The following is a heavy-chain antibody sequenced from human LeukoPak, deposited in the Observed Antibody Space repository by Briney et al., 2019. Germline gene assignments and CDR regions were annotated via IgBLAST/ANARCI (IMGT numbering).Heavy chain of an antibody. CDR3: ARAGSSWYAPTSASDY. CDR1: GYTFTGYY. J-gene: IGHJ4*02. V-gene: IGHV1-2*04. Sequence: ASVKVSCKASGYTFTGYYMHWVRQAPGQGLEWMGWINPNSGGTNYAQKFQGWVTMTRDTSISTACMELSRLRSDDTAVYYCARAGSSWYAPTSASDYWGQGTLVTVSS. D-gene: IGHD6-13*01. CDR2: INPNSGGT.